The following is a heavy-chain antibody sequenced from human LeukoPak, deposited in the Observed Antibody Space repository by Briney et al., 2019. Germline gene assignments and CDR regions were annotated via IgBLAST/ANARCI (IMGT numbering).Heavy chain of an antibody. D-gene: IGHD6-6*01. J-gene: IGHJ6*03. CDR3: ARRGIAARSNYYYMDV. V-gene: IGHV4-39*01. Sequence: SETLSLTCTVSGGSISSSSYYWGWIRQPPGKGLEWIGSIYYSGSTYYNPSLRSRVTISVDTSKNQFSLKLSSVTAADTAVYYCARRGIAARSNYYYMDVWGKGTTVTVSS. CDR1: GGSISSSSYY. CDR2: IYYSGST.